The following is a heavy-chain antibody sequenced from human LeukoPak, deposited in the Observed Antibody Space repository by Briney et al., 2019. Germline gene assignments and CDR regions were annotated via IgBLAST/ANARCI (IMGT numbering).Heavy chain of an antibody. CDR1: GGTFSSYA. J-gene: IGHJ6*03. CDR2: IIPIFGTA. V-gene: IGHV1-69*05. D-gene: IGHD5-12*01. CDR3: ATEGSEATGSPSYYYYYMDV. Sequence: SVKASCKASGGTFSSYAISWVRQAPGQGLEWMGGIIPIFGTANYAQKFQGRVTITTDESTSTAYMELSSLRSEDTAVYYCATEGSEATGSPSYYYYYMDVWGKGTTVTVSS.